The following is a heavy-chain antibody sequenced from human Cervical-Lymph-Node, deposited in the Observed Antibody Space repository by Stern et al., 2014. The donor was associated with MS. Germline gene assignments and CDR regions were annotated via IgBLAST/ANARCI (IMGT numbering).Heavy chain of an antibody. V-gene: IGHV1-18*01. CDR3: ARGLVGREKAFDI. CDR2: IRAYNGNT. J-gene: IGHJ3*02. D-gene: IGHD2-15*01. CDR1: GSPFTSPG. Sequence: LAASGADVNKPPASAQAPCKASGSPFTSPGISWVPQAPGHGPERPGWIRAYNGNTNYAQKLQGRVTMTTDTSTSTAYMELRSRRSDDTAVYYCARGLVGREKAFDIWGQGTMVTVSS.